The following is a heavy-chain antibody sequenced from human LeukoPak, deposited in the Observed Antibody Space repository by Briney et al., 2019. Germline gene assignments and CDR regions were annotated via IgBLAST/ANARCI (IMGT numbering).Heavy chain of an antibody. CDR3: AKGASIGIAVAGTEYFQH. D-gene: IGHD6-19*01. V-gene: IGHV3-48*03. Sequence: PGGSLRLSCAASGFTFSSYEMNWVRQAPGKGLEWVSYISSSGSTIYYADSVKGRFTISRDNAKNSLYLQMNSLRAEDTAVYYCAKGASIGIAVAGTEYFQHWGQGTLVTVSS. CDR1: GFTFSSYE. J-gene: IGHJ1*01. CDR2: ISSSGSTI.